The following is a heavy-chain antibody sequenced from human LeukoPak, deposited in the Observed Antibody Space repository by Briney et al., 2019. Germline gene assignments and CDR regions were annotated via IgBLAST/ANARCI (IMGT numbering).Heavy chain of an antibody. CDR3: AGLSGNSYGNFDY. J-gene: IGHJ4*02. Sequence: GESLKISCKGSGYSFTNYWIGWVRQMPGKGLEWMGIIYPGDSDTRYSPSFQGQVTISADKSISTAYLQWSSLQASDTAMYYCAGLSGNSYGNFDYWGQGTLVTVSS. CDR1: GYSFTNYW. V-gene: IGHV5-51*01. D-gene: IGHD5-18*01. CDR2: IYPGDSDT.